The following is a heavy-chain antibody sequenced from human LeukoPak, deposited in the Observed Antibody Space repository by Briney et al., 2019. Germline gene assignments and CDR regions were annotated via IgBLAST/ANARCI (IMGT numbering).Heavy chain of an antibody. CDR3: ASFYCSGGSCYQYFSYYYMDV. CDR1: GGSISSRSYY. CDR2: IYYSGST. V-gene: IGHV4-39*01. Sequence: SETLSLTCTVSGGSISSRSYYWGWIRQPPGKGLEWIGSIYYSGSTYYNPSLQSRVTISIDTSKNQFSLKLNSVTAADTAVYYCASFYCSGGSCYQYFSYYYMDVWGKGTTVTISS. D-gene: IGHD2-15*01. J-gene: IGHJ6*03.